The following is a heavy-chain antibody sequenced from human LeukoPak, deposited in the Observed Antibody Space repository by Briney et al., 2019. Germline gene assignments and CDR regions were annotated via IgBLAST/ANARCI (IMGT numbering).Heavy chain of an antibody. V-gene: IGHV3-23*01. CDR2: IGQIDNT. D-gene: IGHD7-27*01. CDR1: GFNFSTHA. J-gene: IGHJ4*02. CDR3: AKYSRTGDPFDY. Sequence: GGSLRLSCAVSGFNFSTHAMMWVRQTPGKGLEWVSTIGQIDNTYYADSVKGRFTISRDTSKNTLYLQMNSLRGEDTAIYFCAKYSRTGDPFDYWGQGTLVAVSS.